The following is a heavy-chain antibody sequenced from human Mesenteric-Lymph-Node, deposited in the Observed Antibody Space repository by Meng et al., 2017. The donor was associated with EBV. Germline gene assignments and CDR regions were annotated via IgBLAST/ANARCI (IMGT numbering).Heavy chain of an antibody. CDR3: ATGWGKANY. CDR1: GDSFSAYY. J-gene: IGHJ4*02. Sequence: QVQLQQWAAGLLKPSEPLSLTCDVYGDSFSAYYWRCIRQPPGRGLEWIGDVIHSGTTSYSPSLKSRVTISVDTSKRQFSLKLRSMTAADTAVYYCATGWGKANYWGQGTLVTVSS. D-gene: IGHD3-16*01. CDR2: VIHSGTT. V-gene: IGHV4-34*12.